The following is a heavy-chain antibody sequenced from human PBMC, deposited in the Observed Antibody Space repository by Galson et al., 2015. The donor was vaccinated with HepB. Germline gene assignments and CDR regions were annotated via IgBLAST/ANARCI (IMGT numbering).Heavy chain of an antibody. CDR2: IKQDGSEK. D-gene: IGHD1/OR15-1a*01. CDR3: ARGEYNWNNGIDY. CDR1: GFNLRSFW. V-gene: IGHV3-7*01. Sequence: SLRLSCAASGFNLRSFWMTWVRQAPGKGLEWVANIKQDGSEKYYVESVKGRFTISRDNAENSLYLHMNSLRVEDTAVYYCARGEYNWNNGIDYWGQGTLVTVSS. J-gene: IGHJ4*02.